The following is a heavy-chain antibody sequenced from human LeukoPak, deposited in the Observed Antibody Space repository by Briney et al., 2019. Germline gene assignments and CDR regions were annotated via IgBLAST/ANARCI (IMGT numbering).Heavy chain of an antibody. J-gene: IGHJ4*02. CDR3: ARDFPYGDYATSYFDY. V-gene: IGHV4-4*07. D-gene: IGHD4-17*01. CDR1: GGSISSYY. CDR2: IYTSGST. Sequence: SETLSLTCTVSGGSISSYYGSWIRRPAGKGLEWIGRIYTSGSTNYNPSLKSRVTMSVDTSKNQFSLKLSSVTAADTAVYYCARDFPYGDYATSYFDYWGQGTLVTVSS.